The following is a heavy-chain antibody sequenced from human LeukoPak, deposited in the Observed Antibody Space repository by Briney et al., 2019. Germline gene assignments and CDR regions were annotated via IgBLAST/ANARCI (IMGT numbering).Heavy chain of an antibody. D-gene: IGHD6-19*01. J-gene: IGHJ4*02. V-gene: IGHV3-53*01. CDR1: GFTVSSNY. CDR2: IYSGGST. CDR3: ARDSVAVAGTDY. Sequence: PGGSLRLSCAASGFTVSSNYMSWVRQAPGKGLEWVSVIYSGGSTYYADSVKGRFTISRDKSKNTLYLQMNSLRAEDTAVYYCARDSVAVAGTDYWGQGTLVTVSS.